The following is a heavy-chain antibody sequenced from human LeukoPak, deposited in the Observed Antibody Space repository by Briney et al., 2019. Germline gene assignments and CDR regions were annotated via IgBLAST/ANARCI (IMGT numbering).Heavy chain of an antibody. Sequence: GGSLRLSCAASGFTFSSYSMNWVRQTPGKGLEWVSSISSSSSYIYYADSVKGRFTISRDNAKNSLYLQMNSLRAEDTAVYYCAKEGQEGIVGVLWLWGQGTLVTVSS. CDR3: AKEGQEGIVGVLWL. CDR1: GFTFSSYS. J-gene: IGHJ4*02. D-gene: IGHD1-26*01. V-gene: IGHV3-21*04. CDR2: ISSSSSYI.